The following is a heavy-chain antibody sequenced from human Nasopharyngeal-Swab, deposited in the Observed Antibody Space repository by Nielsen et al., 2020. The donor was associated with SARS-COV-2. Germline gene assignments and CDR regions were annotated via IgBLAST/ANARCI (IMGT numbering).Heavy chain of an antibody. CDR3: TREDAYCSSTSCYSYFDY. J-gene: IGHJ4*02. CDR2: IRSKAYGGTT. D-gene: IGHD2-2*01. CDR1: GFTFGDYA. Sequence: GESLKISCTASGFTFGDYAMSWFRQAPGKGLEWVGFIRSKAYGGTTEYAASVKGRFTISRDDSKSIAYLQMNSLKTEDTAVYYCTREDAYCSSTSCYSYFDYWGQGTPVTVSS. V-gene: IGHV3-49*03.